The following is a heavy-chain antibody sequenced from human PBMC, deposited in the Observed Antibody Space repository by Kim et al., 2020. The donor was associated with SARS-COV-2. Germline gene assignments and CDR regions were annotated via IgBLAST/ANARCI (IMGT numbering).Heavy chain of an antibody. CDR3: ARDRTDSSGYHEPWFDY. Sequence: GGSLRLSCAASGFIFSSYAMHWVRQAPGKGLEWVAVISYDGSNKYYVDSVKGRFTISRDNSKNTLYLQMNSLRAEDTAVYYCARDRTDSSGYHEPWFDY. V-gene: IGHV3-30*04. J-gene: IGHJ4*01. D-gene: IGHD3-22*01. CDR2: ISYDGSNK. CDR1: GFIFSSYA.